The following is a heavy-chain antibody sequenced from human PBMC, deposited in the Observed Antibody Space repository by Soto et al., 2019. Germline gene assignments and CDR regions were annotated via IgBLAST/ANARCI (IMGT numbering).Heavy chain of an antibody. CDR2: IYYTGST. CDR3: ARDQGHADNRAGFHY. CDR1: GGSINSDY. Sequence: SHACTVCGGSINSDYWTWLRQPPGRGLEWIGYIYYTGSTSYNPSLRSRVTISVDRSKNQFSLKLGSVTAADTALYYCARDQGHADNRAGFHYLGQRILV. D-gene: IGHD1-1*01. J-gene: IGHJ4*02. V-gene: IGHV4-59*13.